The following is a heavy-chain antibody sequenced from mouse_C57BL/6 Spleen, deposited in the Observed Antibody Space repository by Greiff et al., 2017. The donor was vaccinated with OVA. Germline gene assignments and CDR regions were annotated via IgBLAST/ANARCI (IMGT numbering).Heavy chain of an antibody. V-gene: IGHV14-4*01. CDR3: TTLYDGYFY. Sequence: VQLQQSGAELVRPGASVQLSCTASGFNIKDDYMHWVKQRPEQGLEWIGWIDPENGDTEYASKFQGKATITADTSSNTAYLQLSSLTSEDTAVYYCTTLYDGYFYWGQGTLVTVSA. J-gene: IGHJ3*01. D-gene: IGHD2-3*01. CDR2: IDPENGDT. CDR1: GFNIKDDY.